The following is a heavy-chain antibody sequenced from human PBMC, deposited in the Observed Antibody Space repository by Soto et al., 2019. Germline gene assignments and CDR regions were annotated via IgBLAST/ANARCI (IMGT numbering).Heavy chain of an antibody. CDR3: AKTPVPHAAAGREGGGYFDY. CDR2: ISGSGGST. V-gene: IGHV3-23*01. J-gene: IGHJ4*02. Sequence: EVQLLESGGGLVQPGGSLRLSCAGSGFTFGTYAMSWVRQAPGKGLEWVSHISGSGGSTYYADSVKGRFTISRDNSKNTLYLQMNSLRVDDTAVYYCAKTPVPHAAAGREGGGYFDYWGQGTLVTVSS. CDR1: GFTFGTYA. D-gene: IGHD6-13*01.